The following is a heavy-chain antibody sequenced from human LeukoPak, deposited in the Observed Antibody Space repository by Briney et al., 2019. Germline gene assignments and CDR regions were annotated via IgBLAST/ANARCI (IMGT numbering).Heavy chain of an antibody. D-gene: IGHD6-13*01. V-gene: IGHV3-15*01. CDR2: IKSKTDGGTT. CDR3: TTAFGSSWYKPDY. Sequence: GGSLRLSCAASGFTFSNAWMSWVRQAPGKGLEWVGRIKSKTDGGTTDYAAPVKGRFTISRDDSKNTLYLQMNSLKTEDTAVYYCTTAFGSSWYKPDYWGQGTLVTVSS. J-gene: IGHJ4*02. CDR1: GFTFSNAW.